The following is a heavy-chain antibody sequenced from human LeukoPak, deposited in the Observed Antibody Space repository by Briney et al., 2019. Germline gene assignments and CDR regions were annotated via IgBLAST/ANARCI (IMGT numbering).Heavy chain of an antibody. J-gene: IGHJ4*02. Sequence: ASVKVSCKASGGTFSSYAISWVRQAPGQGLEWMGGIIPIFGTANYAQKFQGRVTITADKSTSTAYMELRSLRSDDTAVYYCARDLLWFGEFYDYWGQGTLVTVSS. D-gene: IGHD3-10*01. CDR3: ARDLLWFGEFYDY. V-gene: IGHV1-69*06. CDR1: GGTFSSYA. CDR2: IIPIFGTA.